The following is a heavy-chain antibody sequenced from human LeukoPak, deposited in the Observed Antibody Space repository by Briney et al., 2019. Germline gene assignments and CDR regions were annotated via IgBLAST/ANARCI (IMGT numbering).Heavy chain of an antibody. CDR2: IYYSGST. CDR3: AGGLSGGQWLAIYDY. CDR1: GGSISSYY. J-gene: IGHJ4*02. V-gene: IGHV4-59*01. D-gene: IGHD6-19*01. Sequence: SETLSLTCTVSGGSISSYYWSWIRQPPGKGLEWIGYIYYSGSTNYNPSLKSRVTISVDTSKNQFSLKLSSVTAADTAVYYCAGGLSGGQWLAIYDYWGQGTLVTVSS.